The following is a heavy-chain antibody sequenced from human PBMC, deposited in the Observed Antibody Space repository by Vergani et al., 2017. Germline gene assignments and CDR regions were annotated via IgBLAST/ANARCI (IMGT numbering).Heavy chain of an antibody. CDR1: GYTFTGYY. CDR3: ARGVQWELLQYYYYYMDV. J-gene: IGHJ6*03. CDR2: INPNSGGT. Sequence: QVQLVQSGAEVKKPGASVKVSCKASGYTFTGYYMHWVRQAPGQGLEWMGWINPNSGGTNYAQKFQGRVTMTRDTSISTAYMELSRLRSEDTAVYYCARGVQWELLQYYYYYMDVWGKGTTVTVSS. D-gene: IGHD1-26*01. V-gene: IGHV1-2*02.